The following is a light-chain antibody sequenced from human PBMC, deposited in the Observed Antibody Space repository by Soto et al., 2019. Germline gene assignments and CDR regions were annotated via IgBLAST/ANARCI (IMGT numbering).Light chain of an antibody. V-gene: IGLV4-69*01. J-gene: IGLJ1*01. CDR3: QTWGTGIQV. CDR2: LNIDGSH. Sequence: QAVLTQSPSASASLGASVKLTCTLSSGHSSYAIAWHQQQPEKGPRYLMKLNIDGSHSKGDGIPDRFSGSSSGAERYLTISSLQSEDEADYYCQTWGTGIQVFGTGTKVTVL. CDR1: SGHSSYA.